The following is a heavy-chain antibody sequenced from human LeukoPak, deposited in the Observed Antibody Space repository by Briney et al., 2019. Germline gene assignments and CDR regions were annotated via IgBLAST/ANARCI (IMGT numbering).Heavy chain of an antibody. V-gene: IGHV4-39*01. D-gene: IGHD6-13*01. CDR2: IYYSGST. CDR1: GGSISSGDYY. CDR3: ARQGRAAAGTYNWFDP. Sequence: SETLSLTCTVSGGSISSGDYYWSWIRQPPGKGLEWIGSIYYSGSTYYNPSLKSRVIISVDTSKSQISLKLSSVTAADTAVYYCARQGRAAAGTYNWFDPSRQGTLVTVSS. J-gene: IGHJ5*02.